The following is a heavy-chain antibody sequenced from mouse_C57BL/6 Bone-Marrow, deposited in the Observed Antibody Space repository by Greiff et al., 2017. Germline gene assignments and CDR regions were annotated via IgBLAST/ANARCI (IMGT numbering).Heavy chain of an antibody. CDR1: GFNIKDDY. D-gene: IGHD2-4*01. J-gene: IGHJ2*01. V-gene: IGHV14-4*01. Sequence: EVQLQQSGAELVRPGASVKLSCTASGFNIKDDYMHWVKQRPEQGLEWIGWIDPENGDTEYASKFQGKATITADTSSNTAYLQLSSLTSEDTAVYYCTTAFYYDYTWPYWGQGTTLTVSS. CDR2: IDPENGDT. CDR3: TTAFYYDYTWPY.